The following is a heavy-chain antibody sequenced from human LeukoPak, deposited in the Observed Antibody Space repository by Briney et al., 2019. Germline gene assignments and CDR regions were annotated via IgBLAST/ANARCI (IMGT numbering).Heavy chain of an antibody. CDR2: IYYSGST. D-gene: IGHD1-26*01. Sequence: SGTLSPTCTVSGGSISSYYWSWIRQPPGKGLEWIGYIYYSGSTNYNPSLKSRVTISVETSKNQFSLKLSSVTAADTAVYYCARDGRFPPEVLPRYFDYWGQGTLVTVSS. CDR1: GGSISSYY. J-gene: IGHJ4*02. CDR3: ARDGRFPPEVLPRYFDY. V-gene: IGHV4-59*12.